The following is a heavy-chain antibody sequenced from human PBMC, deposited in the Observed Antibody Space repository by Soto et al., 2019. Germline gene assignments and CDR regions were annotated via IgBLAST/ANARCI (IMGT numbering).Heavy chain of an antibody. D-gene: IGHD6-13*01. J-gene: IGHJ4*02. CDR2: IYPSDSDT. Sequence: PGESLKISCKGSGYSFTSYWIGWVRQMPGKGLEWMGIIYPSDSDTRYGPSFQGQVTISADKSISTAYLQWSSLKASDTAMYYCASSPTAAAGSFDYWGQGTLVTVSS. V-gene: IGHV5-51*01. CDR3: ASSPTAAAGSFDY. CDR1: GYSFTSYW.